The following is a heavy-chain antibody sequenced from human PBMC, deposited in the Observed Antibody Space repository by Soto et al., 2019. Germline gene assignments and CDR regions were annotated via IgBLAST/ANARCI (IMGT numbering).Heavy chain of an antibody. Sequence: SVPTREPPTQTLTLSCTFSGCSLSKSGICVSWIRQPPGKALEWLALIDWDDDKYYSTSLKTRLTISKDTSKNQVVLTMTNMDPVDTAVYYCARAREPESSCSHFFGYWG. V-gene: IGHV2-70*02. J-gene: IGHJ4*01. CDR3: ARAREPESSCSHFFGY. D-gene: IGHD2-15*01. CDR1: GCSLSKSGIC. CDR2: IDWDDDK.